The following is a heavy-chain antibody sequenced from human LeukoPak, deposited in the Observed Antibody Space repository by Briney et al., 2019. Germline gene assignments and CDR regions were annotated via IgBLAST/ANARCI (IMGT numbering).Heavy chain of an antibody. J-gene: IGHJ4*02. V-gene: IGHV3-21*01. Sequence: GGSLRLSCAASGFTFSSYSMNWVRQAPGKGLEWVSSISSSSSYIYYADSVKGRFTISRDNAKNTLYLQMNSLRAEDTAVYYCAKDKGENYYDSSGYLDYWGQGTLVTVSS. CDR2: ISSSSSYI. D-gene: IGHD3-22*01. CDR3: AKDKGENYYDSSGYLDY. CDR1: GFTFSSYS.